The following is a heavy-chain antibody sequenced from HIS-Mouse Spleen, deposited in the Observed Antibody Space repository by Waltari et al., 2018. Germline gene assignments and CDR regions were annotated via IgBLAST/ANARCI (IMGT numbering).Heavy chain of an antibody. V-gene: IGHV4-34*01. CDR2: INHSGST. D-gene: IGHD6-6*01. Sequence: QWGAGLLKPSETLSLTCAVYGGSFSGYYWSWIRQPPGKGLEWIGEINHSGSTNYNPSLKSRVTISVDTSKNQFSLKLSSVTAADTAVYYCARGLAARFDYWGQGTLVTVSS. CDR3: ARGLAARFDY. J-gene: IGHJ4*02. CDR1: GGSFSGYY.